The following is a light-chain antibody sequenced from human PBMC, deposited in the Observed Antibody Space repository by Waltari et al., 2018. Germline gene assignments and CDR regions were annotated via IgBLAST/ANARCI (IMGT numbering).Light chain of an antibody. CDR2: GQN. CDR1: SLRRYY. J-gene: IGLJ2*01. CDR3: HSRDSSSTRF. Sequence: SSELTQDPTVSVALGQTVRITCQGDSLRRYYPSWYQQRPGQAPILVLYGQNSRPSGSPYRFSGSISGNTAALTITGAQAEDEADYYCHSRDSSSTRFFGGGTRLTV. V-gene: IGLV3-19*01.